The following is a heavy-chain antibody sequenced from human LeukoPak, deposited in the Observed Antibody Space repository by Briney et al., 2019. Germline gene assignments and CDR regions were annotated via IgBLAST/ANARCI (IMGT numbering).Heavy chain of an antibody. V-gene: IGHV1-2*02. CDR2: INPNGGGT. CDR1: GYTFTGFY. D-gene: IGHD6-19*01. J-gene: IGHJ3*01. CDR3: ASFLAVATNAFDV. Sequence: ASVKVSCQASGYTFTGFYVHWVRQAPGQGLEWMGWINPNGGGTNYAQKFQGRVTMTRDTSISTAYMELSRLRSDDTAVYFCASFLAVATNAFDVWGRGTMVTVSS.